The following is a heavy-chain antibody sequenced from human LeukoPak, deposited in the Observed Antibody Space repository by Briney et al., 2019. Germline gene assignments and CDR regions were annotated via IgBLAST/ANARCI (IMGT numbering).Heavy chain of an antibody. V-gene: IGHV3-23*01. CDR1: GFTFSSYA. CDR3: AKGKGRWYYYDSSGYYYSGQSPFDY. D-gene: IGHD3-22*01. J-gene: IGHJ4*02. CDR2: ISGSGGST. Sequence: PGGSLRLSCAASGFTFSSYAMSWVRQAPGKGLEWVSAISGSGGSTYYADSVKGRFTISRDNSKNTLYLQMNSLRAEDTAVYYCAKGKGRWYYYDSSGYYYSGQSPFDYWGQGTLVTVSS.